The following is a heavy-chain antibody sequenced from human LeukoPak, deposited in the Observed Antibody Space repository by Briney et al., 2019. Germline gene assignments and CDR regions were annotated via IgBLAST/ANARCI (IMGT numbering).Heavy chain of an antibody. D-gene: IGHD1-26*01. CDR2: ISSSTNSI. V-gene: IGHV3-48*04. J-gene: IGHJ4*02. CDR3: ARDFPLVGATSDY. Sequence: PGGSLRLSCAASGFTFSGYSMNWVRQAPGKRLEWVSYISSSTNSIYYADSVKGRFTISRDNAKNSLYLQMNSLRAEDTAVYYCARDFPLVGATSDYWGQGTLVTVSS. CDR1: GFTFSGYS.